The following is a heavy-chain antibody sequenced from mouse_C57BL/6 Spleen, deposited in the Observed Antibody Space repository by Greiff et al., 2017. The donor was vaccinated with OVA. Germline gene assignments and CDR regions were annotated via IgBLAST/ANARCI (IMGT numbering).Heavy chain of an antibody. CDR3: AREDTTVVAFDY. Sequence: QVQLQQSGAELVKPGASVKISCKASGYAFSGYWMNWVKQRPGTGLEWIGQIYPGAGDTNYNGKFKGKATLTADKSSSTAYMQLSSLTSEDSAVYFCAREDTTVVAFDYWGQGTTLTVSS. J-gene: IGHJ2*01. D-gene: IGHD1-1*01. CDR1: GYAFSGYW. V-gene: IGHV1-80*01. CDR2: IYPGAGDT.